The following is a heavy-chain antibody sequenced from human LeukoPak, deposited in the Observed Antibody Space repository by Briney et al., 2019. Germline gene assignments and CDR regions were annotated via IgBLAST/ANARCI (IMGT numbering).Heavy chain of an antibody. Sequence: GGSLRLSCAASGFTFDDYAMHWVRHAPGKGLEWVSGISWNSGSIGYADSVKGRFTISRDNAKNSLYLQMNSLRAEDTALYYCAKGSGYDSSGYHDYWGQGTLVTVSS. V-gene: IGHV3-9*01. CDR1: GFTFDDYA. J-gene: IGHJ4*02. D-gene: IGHD3-22*01. CDR2: ISWNSGSI. CDR3: AKGSGYDSSGYHDY.